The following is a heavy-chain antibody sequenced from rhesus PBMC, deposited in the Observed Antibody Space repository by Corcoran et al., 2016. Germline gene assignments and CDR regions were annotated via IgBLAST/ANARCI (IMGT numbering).Heavy chain of an antibody. Sequence: QVQLQESGPGLVKPSETLSLTCAVSGYSISSGYGWSWIRQPPGKGLEWIGYNSYSGRSDYTPSCKSRGTITRDTSKNQFALKLSSVTAADTAVYYCAREWDSNYFDYWGQGVLVTVSS. CDR2: NSYSGRS. D-gene: IGHD4-23*01. CDR3: AREWDSNYFDY. CDR1: GYSISSGYG. V-gene: IGHV4-122*02. J-gene: IGHJ4*01.